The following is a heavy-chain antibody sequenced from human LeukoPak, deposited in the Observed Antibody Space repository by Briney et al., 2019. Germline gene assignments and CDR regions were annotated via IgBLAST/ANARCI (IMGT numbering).Heavy chain of an antibody. V-gene: IGHV1-2*06. CDR1: GYTFADYF. J-gene: IGHJ4*02. Sequence: ASVKVSCKTSGYTFADYFIHWVRQTPGQGLEWMGRINANSGVTEYEQKFQGRVTMTRDTSISTAYVEVNWLISDDTAIYYDARDVSSTPNWEFDYWGQGTLVTVSS. CDR3: ARDVSSTPNWEFDY. D-gene: IGHD1-26*01. CDR2: INANSGVT.